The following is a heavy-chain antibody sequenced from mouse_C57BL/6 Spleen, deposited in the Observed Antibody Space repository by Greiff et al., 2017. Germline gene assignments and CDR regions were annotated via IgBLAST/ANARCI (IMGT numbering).Heavy chain of an antibody. V-gene: IGHV14-3*01. J-gene: IGHJ3*01. Sequence: VQLQQSVAELVRPGASVKLSCTASGFNIKNTYMHWVKQRPEQGLEWIGRIDPANGNTKYAPKFQGKATITADTSSNTAYLQLSSLTSEDTANYYCAHYYGSSYAWFAYWGQGTLVTVSA. CDR2: IDPANGNT. CDR3: AHYYGSSYAWFAY. D-gene: IGHD1-1*01. CDR1: GFNIKNTY.